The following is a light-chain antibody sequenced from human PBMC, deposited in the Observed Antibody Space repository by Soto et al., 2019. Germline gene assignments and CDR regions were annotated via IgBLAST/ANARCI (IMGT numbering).Light chain of an antibody. J-gene: IGLJ1*01. CDR2: SNN. CDR3: QSYDTSLSGSYV. V-gene: IGLV1-40*01. CDR1: SSNIGAGSD. Sequence: QSVLTQPPSVSGAPGQRVTISCTGSSSNIGAGSDVHWYQHLPGTAPKLLIYSNNNRPSGVPDRFSGSKSGTSASLAITGLQAEDDADYYCQSYDTSLSGSYVFGTGTKVTVL.